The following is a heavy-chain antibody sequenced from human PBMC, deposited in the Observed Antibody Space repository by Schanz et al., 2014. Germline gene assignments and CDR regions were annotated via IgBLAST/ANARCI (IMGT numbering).Heavy chain of an antibody. CDR1: GGSISSGVW. CDR3: ARRDNYLSAFDI. CDR2: IYYTGTT. V-gene: IGHV4-4*02. D-gene: IGHD4-4*01. J-gene: IGHJ3*02. Sequence: QVQLQESGPGLVKPSGTLSLTCVVSGGSISSGVWWTWARQSPGKGLEWIGNIYYTGTTYYNPSPKSHFSISEDTTKHQVSLKLPSVTAADTAVFYCARRDNYLSAFDIWGQGTMVTVSS.